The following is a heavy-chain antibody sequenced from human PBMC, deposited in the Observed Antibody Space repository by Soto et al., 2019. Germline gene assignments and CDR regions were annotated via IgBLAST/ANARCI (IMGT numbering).Heavy chain of an antibody. CDR1: GGSISSSSYY. V-gene: IGHV4-39*01. D-gene: IGHD2-2*01. Sequence: QLQLQESGPGLVKPSETLSLTCTVSGGSISSSSYYWGWIRQPPGKGLEWIGSIYYSGSTYYNPSLKSRVTISVDTSKNQFSLKLSSVTAADTAVYYCARQDIVLVPAAMGAVLNWFDPWGQGTLVTVSS. CDR3: ARQDIVLVPAAMGAVLNWFDP. CDR2: IYYSGST. J-gene: IGHJ5*02.